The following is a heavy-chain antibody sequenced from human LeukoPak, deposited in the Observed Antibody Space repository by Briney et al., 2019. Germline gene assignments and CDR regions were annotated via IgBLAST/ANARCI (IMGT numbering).Heavy chain of an antibody. J-gene: IGHJ6*03. CDR1: GYTFTSYY. D-gene: IGHD2-2*01. Sequence: ASVKVSCKASGYTFTSYYMHWVRQAPGQGLEWMGIINPSGESTSYAQKFQGRVTMTRDTSTSTVYIELSSLRSEDTAVYYCARDYGDIVVVPAAVPSYYYYYMDVWGKGTTVTVSS. CDR3: ARDYGDIVVVPAAVPSYYYYYMDV. CDR2: INPSGEST. V-gene: IGHV1-46*03.